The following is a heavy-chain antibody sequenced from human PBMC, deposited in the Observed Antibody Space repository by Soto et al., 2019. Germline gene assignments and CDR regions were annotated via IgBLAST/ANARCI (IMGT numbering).Heavy chain of an antibody. Sequence: GESLKISCKTSGYSFTNFWINWVRQMPGKGLEWMGRIDPSDSYTKYSPAFQGHVTMSADKSVSTAYLQWSSLKASHTAMYYCAITVAARPTDYFDSWGQGTLVTVSS. CDR1: GYSFTNFW. V-gene: IGHV5-10-1*01. J-gene: IGHJ4*02. CDR2: IDPSDSYT. CDR3: AITVAARPTDYFDS. D-gene: IGHD6-19*01.